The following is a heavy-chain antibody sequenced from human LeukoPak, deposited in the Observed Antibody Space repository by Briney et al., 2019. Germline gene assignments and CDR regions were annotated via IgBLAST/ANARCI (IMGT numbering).Heavy chain of an antibody. CDR2: IIPIFGTA. Sequence: GASVKVSCKASGGTFSSYAISWVRQAPGQGLEWMGRIIPIFGTANYAQKFQGRVTITTDESTSTAYTELSSLRSEDTAVYYCAREVGARFGELLYGAFDIWGQGTMVTVSS. D-gene: IGHD3-10*01. CDR1: GGTFSSYA. V-gene: IGHV1-69*05. J-gene: IGHJ3*02. CDR3: AREVGARFGELLYGAFDI.